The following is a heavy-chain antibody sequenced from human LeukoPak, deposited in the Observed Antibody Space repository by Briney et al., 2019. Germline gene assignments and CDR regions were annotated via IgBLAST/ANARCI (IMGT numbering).Heavy chain of an antibody. Sequence: PSETLSLTCSVSGGSISSYYCTWIRQTPGKGLEWIGYMSYSGNTYYNASLKSQVSISIDTSKNQFSLRLTSVTAADTAVYYCARQTGSGLFILPGGQGTLVTVSS. V-gene: IGHV4-59*08. CDR1: GGSISSYY. J-gene: IGHJ4*02. CDR2: MSYSGNT. D-gene: IGHD3/OR15-3a*01. CDR3: ARQTGSGLFILP.